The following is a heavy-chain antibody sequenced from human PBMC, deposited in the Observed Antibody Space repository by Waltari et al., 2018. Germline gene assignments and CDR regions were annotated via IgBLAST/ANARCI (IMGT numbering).Heavy chain of an antibody. J-gene: IGHJ6*03. Sequence: QLQLQQSGPGLVKPSQTLSLACSLSGDSISGSYYWNWVRQTAGEGVEWLGYIYSSGSTKYNPSLQSRATISIVNKTQFSLKLAAGTAADTAVYYCARSDVVVAPARNNYYFPMEVWGQGTTVTVSS. CDR2: IYSSGST. CDR1: GDSISGSYY. CDR3: ARSDVVVAPARNNYYFPMEV. D-gene: IGHD2-21*01. V-gene: IGHV4-61*09.